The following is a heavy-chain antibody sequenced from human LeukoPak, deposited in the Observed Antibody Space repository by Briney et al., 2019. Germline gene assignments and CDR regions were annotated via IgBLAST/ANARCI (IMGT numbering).Heavy chain of an antibody. CDR2: IKQDRSEK. CDR1: GFTFSSYW. CDR3: ARVSALLWFGEPYYFDY. D-gene: IGHD3-10*01. J-gene: IGHJ4*02. V-gene: IGHV3-7*01. Sequence: GGSLRLSCAASGFTFSSYWMSWVRQAPGKGLEWVANIKQDRSEKYYVDSVKGRFTISRDNAKNSLYLQMNSLRAEDTAVYYCARVSALLWFGEPYYFDYWGQGTLVTVSS.